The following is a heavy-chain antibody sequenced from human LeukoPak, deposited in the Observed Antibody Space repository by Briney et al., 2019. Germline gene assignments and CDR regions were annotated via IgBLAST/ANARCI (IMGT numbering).Heavy chain of an antibody. V-gene: IGHV3-30-3*01. J-gene: IGHJ4*02. CDR2: ILKDGSDA. CDR1: AFTFNNFP. Sequence: GGSLRLSCTASAFTFNNFPMPWVRQAPGKGLEWVTLILKDGSDAFYADSVKGRFTISRDNSENTLFLQMNSLRAEDTAIYYCARDFHYFFDYCGQGTLVTVSS. D-gene: IGHD3-9*01. CDR3: ARDFHYFFDY.